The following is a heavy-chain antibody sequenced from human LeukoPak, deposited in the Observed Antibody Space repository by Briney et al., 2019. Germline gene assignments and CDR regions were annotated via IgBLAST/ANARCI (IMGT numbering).Heavy chain of an antibody. Sequence: SETLSLTCTVSGGSITSYYWSWIQQPPGKGLEWIGYIYYSGSTNYNPSLKSPVTISVDTSKNQFSLKLTSVTAADTAVYYCARRGYSSSWFDYWGQGTRVTVSS. J-gene: IGHJ4*02. V-gene: IGHV4-59*08. CDR3: ARRGYSSSWFDY. CDR2: IYYSGST. D-gene: IGHD6-13*01. CDR1: GGSITSYY.